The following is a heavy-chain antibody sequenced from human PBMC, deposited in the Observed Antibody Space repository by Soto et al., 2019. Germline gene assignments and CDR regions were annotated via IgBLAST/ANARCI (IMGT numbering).Heavy chain of an antibody. D-gene: IGHD3-3*02. CDR3: ARFSAYYYYGMDV. CDR1: GGSXSSGGYY. CDR2: IYYSGST. Sequence: SETLSLTWTVSGGSXSSGGYYWSWIRQHPGKGLEWIGYIYYSGSTYYNPSLKSRVTISVDTSKNQFSLKLSSVTAADTAVYYCARFSAYYYYGMDVWGQGTTVTVSS. V-gene: IGHV4-31*02. J-gene: IGHJ6*02.